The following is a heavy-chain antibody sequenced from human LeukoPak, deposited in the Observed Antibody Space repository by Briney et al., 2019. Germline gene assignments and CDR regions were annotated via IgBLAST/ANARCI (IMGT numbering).Heavy chain of an antibody. D-gene: IGHD3-9*01. V-gene: IGHV3-53*01. J-gene: IGHJ3*02. Sequence: GGSLRLSCAASGFTVSSNYMSWVRQAPGKGLEWVSVIYSGGSTYYADSVKGRFTISRDNSKNTLYLQMNSLRAEDTAVYYCARVHFDWLSSSHDAFDIWGQGTMVTVSS. CDR3: ARVHFDWLSSSHDAFDI. CDR2: IYSGGST. CDR1: GFTVSSNY.